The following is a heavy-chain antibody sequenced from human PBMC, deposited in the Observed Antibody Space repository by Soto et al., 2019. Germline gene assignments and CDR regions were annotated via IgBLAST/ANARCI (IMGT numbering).Heavy chain of an antibody. Sequence: KPSETLSLTCTVSGGSISSGDYYWSWIRQPPGKGLEWIGYIYYSGSTYYNPSLKSRVTISVDTPKNQFSLKLSSVTAADTAVYYCARFSGYDSNFDYWGQGTLVTVSS. CDR2: IYYSGST. V-gene: IGHV4-30-4*01. D-gene: IGHD5-12*01. J-gene: IGHJ4*02. CDR3: ARFSGYDSNFDY. CDR1: GGSISSGDYY.